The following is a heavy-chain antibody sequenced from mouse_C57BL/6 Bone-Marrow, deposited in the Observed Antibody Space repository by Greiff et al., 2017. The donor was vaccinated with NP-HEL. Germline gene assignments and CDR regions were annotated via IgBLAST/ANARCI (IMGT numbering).Heavy chain of an antibody. V-gene: IGHV1-82*01. Sequence: QVQLKQSGPELVKPGASVKISCKASGYAFSSSWMNWVKQRPGKGLEWIGRIYPGDGDTNYNGKFKGKATLTADKSSSTAYMQLSSLTSEDSAVYFWAREYYGSSYYWYFDVWGTGTTVTVSS. J-gene: IGHJ1*03. D-gene: IGHD1-1*01. CDR1: GYAFSSSW. CDR2: IYPGDGDT. CDR3: AREYYGSSYYWYFDV.